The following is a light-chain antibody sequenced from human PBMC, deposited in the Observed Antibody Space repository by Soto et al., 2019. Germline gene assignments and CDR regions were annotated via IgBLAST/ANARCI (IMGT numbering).Light chain of an antibody. V-gene: IGLV2-14*03. CDR3: RSFTAATSYV. Sequence: QSALTQPASVSGSPGQSITISCTGTSSDVGAYDYVSWYQQHPGEVPKLMIFDVSDRPSGVSNRFSGSKSGNTASLTISGLQAEDEADYYCRSFTAATSYVFGPGPKLTV. CDR1: SSDVGAYDY. J-gene: IGLJ1*01. CDR2: DVS.